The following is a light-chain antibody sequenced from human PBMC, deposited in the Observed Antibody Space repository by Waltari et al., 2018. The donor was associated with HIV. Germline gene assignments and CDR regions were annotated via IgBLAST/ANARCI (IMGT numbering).Light chain of an antibody. CDR1: PGPVTTAPS. V-gene: IGLV7-46*01. J-gene: IGLJ3*02. CDR3: LLSYNGARV. CDR2: DTT. Sequence: QAVVTQVPSLTVSPGGTVPLTCASSPGPVTTAPSPYWLQPRPGQAPMTLIFDTTKRHSWTPARFSGSLLGGKAALTLSGAQSEDEAEYYCLLSYNGARVFGGGTKVTVL.